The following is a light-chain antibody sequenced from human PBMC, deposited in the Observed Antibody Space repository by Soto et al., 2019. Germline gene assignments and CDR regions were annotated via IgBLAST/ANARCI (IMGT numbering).Light chain of an antibody. J-gene: IGKJ1*01. V-gene: IGKV1-5*03. Sequence: DIQMTQSPSTLSASVGDRVTFTCWASQTISSWLAWYQQKPGKAPKLLIYKASSLDSGVPSSFSGSGSGTEFTRTISSLQPDDFATYYCQQYNSYSWTFGQRTKVEIK. CDR2: KAS. CDR1: QTISSW. CDR3: QQYNSYSWT.